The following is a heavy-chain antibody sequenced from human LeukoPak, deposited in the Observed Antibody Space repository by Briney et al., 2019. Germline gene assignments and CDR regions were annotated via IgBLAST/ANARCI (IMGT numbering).Heavy chain of an antibody. V-gene: IGHV3-21*01. CDR1: GFTFSSYS. D-gene: IGHD3-10*01. Sequence: GGSLRLSCAASGFTFSSYSMNWVRQAPGKGLEWVSSISSSSSYIYYADSVKGRFTISRDNAKNSLYLQMNSLRAEDTAVYYCAREGGLWFGEAWFDPWGQGTLVTVSS. CDR3: AREGGLWFGEAWFDP. CDR2: ISSSSSYI. J-gene: IGHJ5*02.